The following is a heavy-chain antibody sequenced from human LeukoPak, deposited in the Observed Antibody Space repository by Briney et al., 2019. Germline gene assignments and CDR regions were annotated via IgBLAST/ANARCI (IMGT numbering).Heavy chain of an antibody. D-gene: IGHD6-19*01. J-gene: IGHJ6*03. CDR2: ISGSGGST. CDR1: GFTFSSYA. V-gene: IGHV3-23*01. CDR3: AKAVSDYYYMDV. Sequence: GGSLRLSCAASGFTFSSYAMSWVRQAPGKGLEWVPAISGSGGSTYYADSVKGRFTISRDNSKNTLYLQMNSLRAEDTAVYYCAKAVSDYYYMDVWGKGTTVTVSS.